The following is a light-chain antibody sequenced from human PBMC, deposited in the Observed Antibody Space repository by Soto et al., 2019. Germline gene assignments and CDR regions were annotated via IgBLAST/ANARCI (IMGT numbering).Light chain of an antibody. J-gene: IGKJ1*01. CDR2: GAS. CDR1: QSVSSSY. CDR3: QQYVSSPRT. Sequence: EIVLTQSPGTLSLSPGERATLSCRASQSVSSSYLAWYQQKPGQAPRLLIYGASSRATGIPDRFSGSGSGTDFTLTISRLDPEDFAVYYCQQYVSSPRTLGHGTMLDSK. V-gene: IGKV3-20*01.